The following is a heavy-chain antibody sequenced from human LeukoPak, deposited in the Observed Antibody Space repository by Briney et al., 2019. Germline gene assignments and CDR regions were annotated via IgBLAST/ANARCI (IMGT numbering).Heavy chain of an antibody. J-gene: IGHJ5*02. Sequence: SETLSLTCTVSGGSISSYYWSWIRQPPGKGLEWIGYIYYSGSTNYNPSLKSRVTISVDTSKNQFSLKLSSVTAADTAVYYCARDSPGEQLVFNWFDPWGQGTLVTVSS. CDR1: GGSISSYY. V-gene: IGHV4-59*01. CDR3: ARDSPGEQLVFNWFDP. CDR2: IYYSGST. D-gene: IGHD6-6*01.